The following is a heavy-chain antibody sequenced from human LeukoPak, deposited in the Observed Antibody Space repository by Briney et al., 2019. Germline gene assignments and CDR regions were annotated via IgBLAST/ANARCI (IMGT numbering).Heavy chain of an antibody. J-gene: IGHJ6*02. CDR1: GFTFSSYA. CDR2: ISGSGGST. D-gene: IGHD3-3*01. CDR3: AKLLEWLQYGMDV. V-gene: IGHV3-23*01. Sequence: GGSLRLSCAASGFTFSSYAMSWVRQAPGKGLEWVSAISGSGGSTYYADSVRGRFTISRDNSKNTLYLQMNSLRAEDTAVYYCAKLLEWLQYGMDVWGQGTTVTVSS.